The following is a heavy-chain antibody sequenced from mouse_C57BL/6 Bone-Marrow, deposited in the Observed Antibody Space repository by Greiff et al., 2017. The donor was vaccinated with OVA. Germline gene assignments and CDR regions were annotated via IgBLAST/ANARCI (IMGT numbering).Heavy chain of an antibody. CDR1: GYTFTSYW. J-gene: IGHJ2*01. CDR2: IYPGRGST. D-gene: IGHD1-1*01. V-gene: IGHV1-55*01. Sequence: QVQLQQPGAELVKPGASVKMSCKASGYTFTSYWITWVKQRPGQGLEWIGDIYPGRGSTNYNEKFKSKATLTVDTSSSTAYMQLSSLTSEDSAVYYCARPLYYYGSSSFDYWGQGTTLTVSS. CDR3: ARPLYYYGSSSFDY.